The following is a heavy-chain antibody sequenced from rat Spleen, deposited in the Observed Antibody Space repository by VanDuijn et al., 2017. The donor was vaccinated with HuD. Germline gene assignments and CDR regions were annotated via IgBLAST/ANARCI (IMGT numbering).Heavy chain of an antibody. D-gene: IGHD1-12*03. CDR1: GFTFNNYW. CDR3: IREGGYDGYSSYYFDY. CDR2: ITNTGGST. J-gene: IGHJ3*01. Sequence: EVQLVESGGGLVQPGRSLKLSCVASGFTFNNYWMTWIRQAPGKGLEWVASITNTGGSTYYPDSVKGRFTISRDNAKSTLYLQMNSLRSEDTATYYCIREGGYDGYSSYYFDYWGQGTLVTVSS. V-gene: IGHV5-31*01.